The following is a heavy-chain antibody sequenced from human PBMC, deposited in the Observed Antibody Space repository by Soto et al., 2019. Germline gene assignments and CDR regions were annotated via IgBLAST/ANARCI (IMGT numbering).Heavy chain of an antibody. D-gene: IGHD3-3*01. CDR2: IYWDDDK. CDR3: AHRVLRTVFGLVTTTAIYFDF. V-gene: IGHV2-5*02. J-gene: IGHJ4*02. Sequence: QITLNESGPTLVKPTQTLTLTCTFSGFSLTTSGVGVGWIRQSPGKAPEWLALIYWDDDKRYSPSLKSRLTSTKDTSKNQVVLTIANVDPADTATYYCAHRVLRTVFGLVTTTAIYFDFWGQGTPVAVSS. CDR1: GFSLTTSGVG.